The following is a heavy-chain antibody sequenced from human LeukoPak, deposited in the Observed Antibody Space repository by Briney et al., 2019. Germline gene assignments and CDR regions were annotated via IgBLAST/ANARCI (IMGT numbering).Heavy chain of an antibody. V-gene: IGHV1-18*01. Sequence: ASVKVSCKASGYTFTSYGISWVRQAHGQGLEWMGWISAYNGNTNYAQKLQGRVTMTTDTSTSTAYMELRSLRSDDTAVYYCARDRPYGSGSYYNSLYYYYGMDVWGQGTTVTVSS. J-gene: IGHJ6*02. CDR2: ISAYNGNT. CDR3: ARDRPYGSGSYYNSLYYYYGMDV. CDR1: GYTFTSYG. D-gene: IGHD3-10*01.